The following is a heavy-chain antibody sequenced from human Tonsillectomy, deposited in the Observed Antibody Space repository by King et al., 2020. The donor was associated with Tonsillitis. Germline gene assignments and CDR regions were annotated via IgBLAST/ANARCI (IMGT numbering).Heavy chain of an antibody. Sequence: VQLVESGGGLVQPGGSLILSCAASGFSFNSDWMSWVRQAPGKGLEWVADINQDGSKTYYVASVRGRFTISRDNAKNSVYLQMYSLRAEDTAVYYCARDPHCGSDCCTLDFWGQGTLVTVSS. CDR2: INQDGSKT. CDR3: ARDPHCGSDCCTLDF. J-gene: IGHJ4*02. CDR1: GFSFNSDW. V-gene: IGHV3-7*03. D-gene: IGHD2-21*02.